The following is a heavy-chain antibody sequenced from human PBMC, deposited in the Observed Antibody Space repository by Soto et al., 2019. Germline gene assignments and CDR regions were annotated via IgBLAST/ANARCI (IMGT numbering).Heavy chain of an antibody. D-gene: IGHD3-22*01. Sequence: VASVKVSCKASGYTFTSYAMHWVRQAPGQRLEWMGWINAGNGNTKYSQKFQGRVTITRDTSASTAYMELSSLRSEDTAVYYCAREFLGYYYDSRAFDYLGQGTLLTVSS. V-gene: IGHV1-3*01. CDR2: INAGNGNT. CDR3: AREFLGYYYDSRAFDY. CDR1: GYTFTSYA. J-gene: IGHJ4*02.